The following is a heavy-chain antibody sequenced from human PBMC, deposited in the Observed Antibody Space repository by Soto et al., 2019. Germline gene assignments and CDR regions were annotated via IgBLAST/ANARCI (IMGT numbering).Heavy chain of an antibody. Sequence: QVQLVQSGADVKKPGASVKVSCKASGYTFTTYDINWVRQAAGQGLEWMGWMNPNSGNTGYAHKFQGRVSITRNTPISTGYMELSGLTSEDTAVYYCARGREPGGDYRSYFHHWGQGTLVTVSS. D-gene: IGHD4-4*01. CDR1: GYTFTTYD. CDR3: ARGREPGGDYRSYFHH. V-gene: IGHV1-8*01. J-gene: IGHJ1*01. CDR2: MNPNSGNT.